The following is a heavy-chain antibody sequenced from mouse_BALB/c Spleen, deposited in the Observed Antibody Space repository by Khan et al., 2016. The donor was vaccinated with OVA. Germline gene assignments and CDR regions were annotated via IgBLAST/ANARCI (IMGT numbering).Heavy chain of an antibody. V-gene: IGHV3-2*02. D-gene: IGHD1-1*01. CDR3: ARWNYYGYYLDY. Sequence: EVQLKESGPGLVKPSQSLSLTCTVTGYSITSGYAWNWIRQFPGNKLEWMGYISYSGGTSYNPSLKSRISITRDTSKNQFFLQLNSVTTEDTATYYCARWNYYGYYLDYWGQGTTLTVSS. CDR2: ISYSGGT. CDR1: GYSITSGYA. J-gene: IGHJ2*01.